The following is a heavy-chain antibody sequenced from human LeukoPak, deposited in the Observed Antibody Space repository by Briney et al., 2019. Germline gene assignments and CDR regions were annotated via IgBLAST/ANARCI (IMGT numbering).Heavy chain of an antibody. CDR3: ARGRITMVRGAPLWFDP. CDR1: GGSFSGYY. CDR2: INHSGST. V-gene: IGHV4-34*01. Sequence: SETLSLTCAVYGGSFSGYYWNWIRQPPGKGLEWIGEINHSGSTNYNSSLKSRVTISVDTSKNQFALKLSSVTAADTAVYYCARGRITMVRGAPLWFDPWGQGTLVTVSS. D-gene: IGHD3-10*01. J-gene: IGHJ5*02.